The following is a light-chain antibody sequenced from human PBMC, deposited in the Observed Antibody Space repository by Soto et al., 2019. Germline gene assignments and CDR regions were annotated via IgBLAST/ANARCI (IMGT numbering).Light chain of an antibody. Sequence: QSALTQPPSASGSPGQSVTISCTGTSSDVGGYNYVSWYQQYPGKGPKLMVYEVNKRPSGVPDRFSGSKSGNTASLTVSGLQAEDEADYYCTSYAGGNNVFGTGTKLTVL. CDR2: EVN. J-gene: IGLJ1*01. CDR3: TSYAGGNNV. V-gene: IGLV2-8*01. CDR1: SSDVGGYNY.